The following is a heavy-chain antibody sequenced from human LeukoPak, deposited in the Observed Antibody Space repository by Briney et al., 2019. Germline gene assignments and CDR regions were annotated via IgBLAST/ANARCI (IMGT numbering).Heavy chain of an antibody. V-gene: IGHV3-74*01. J-gene: IGHJ1*01. CDR3: ARAPSEIGGYYPEYFRH. D-gene: IGHD3-22*01. CDR1: GFSFSSYW. Sequence: SGGSLRLSCAASGFSFSSYWMHGVRQAPGKGLVWVSRIKSEGKTNYADSVKGRFTISRDNAKNTVSLQMNSLRAEDTGVYYCARAPSEIGGYYPEYFRHWGQGTLVTVSS. CDR2: IKSEGKT.